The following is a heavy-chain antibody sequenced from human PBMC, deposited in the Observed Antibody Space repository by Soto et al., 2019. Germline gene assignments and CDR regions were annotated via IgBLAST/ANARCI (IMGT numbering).Heavy chain of an antibody. V-gene: IGHV5-51*01. D-gene: IGHD3-22*01. CDR1: GYSFTSYW. CDR2: IYPGDSDI. CDR3: ARHYYYDSSYYYPTNPQLPIDY. J-gene: IGHJ4*02. Sequence: PGESLKISCRGSGYSFTSYWIAWVRQVPGKGLELMGVIYPGDSDIRYSPSFQGQVTISADKSISTAYLQWSSLKASDSAMYFCARHYYYDSSYYYPTNPQLPIDYWGQGTLVTVSS.